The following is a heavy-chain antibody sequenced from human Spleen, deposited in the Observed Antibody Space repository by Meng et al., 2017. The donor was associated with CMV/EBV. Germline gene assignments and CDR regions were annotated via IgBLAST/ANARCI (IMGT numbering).Heavy chain of an antibody. D-gene: IGHD3-22*01. Sequence: ASVKVSCKASGYTFTSYGISWVRQAPGQGLEWMGWISAYNGNTNYAQKLQGRVTMTTDTSTSTAYMELRSLRSDDTAVYYCARGDWRDSSGFYFILDFWGQGTLVTVSS. CDR1: GYTFTSYG. J-gene: IGHJ4*02. CDR2: ISAYNGNT. CDR3: ARGDWRDSSGFYFILDF. V-gene: IGHV1-18*01.